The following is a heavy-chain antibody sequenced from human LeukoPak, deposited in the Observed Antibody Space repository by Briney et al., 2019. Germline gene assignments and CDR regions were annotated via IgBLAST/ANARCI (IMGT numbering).Heavy chain of an antibody. CDR1: GLPFSSYG. CDR2: IWYDGSNK. V-gene: IGHV3-33*01. CDR3: ARGTYTDY. J-gene: IGHJ4*02. D-gene: IGHD1-1*01. Sequence: GGSLRLSCSASGLPFSSYGMHCVRQAPGKGLEWVAVIWYDGSNKYYADSVKGRFTISRDNSKNTLYLQMNSLRAEDTAVYYCARGTYTDYWGQGTLVTVSS.